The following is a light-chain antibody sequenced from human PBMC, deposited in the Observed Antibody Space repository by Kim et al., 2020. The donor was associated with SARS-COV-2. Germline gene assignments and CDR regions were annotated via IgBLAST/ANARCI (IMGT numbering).Light chain of an antibody. J-gene: IGKJ5*01. V-gene: IGKV3-11*01. Sequence: EIVLTQSPDTLSLSPGERATLSCRASQSVSSYLAWYQQKPGQAPRLLIYDASNRATGIPARFSGSGSGTDFTLTISSLKPEDFAVYYCQQSSNWPPSITFGQGTRLEIK. CDR1: QSVSSY. CDR2: DAS. CDR3: QQSSNWPPSIT.